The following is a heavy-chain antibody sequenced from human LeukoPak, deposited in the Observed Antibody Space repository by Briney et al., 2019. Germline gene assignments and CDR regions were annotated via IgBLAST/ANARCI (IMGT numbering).Heavy chain of an antibody. Sequence: GGSLRLSCAASGFTFDDYAMHWVRHAPGKGLEWVSGISWNSGSIGYADSVKGRFTISRDNAKNSLYLQMNSLRAEDTALYYCAKDLWCSGGSCYSMGMDYWGQGTLVTVSS. D-gene: IGHD2-15*01. CDR3: AKDLWCSGGSCYSMGMDY. CDR1: GFTFDDYA. V-gene: IGHV3-9*01. J-gene: IGHJ4*02. CDR2: ISWNSGSI.